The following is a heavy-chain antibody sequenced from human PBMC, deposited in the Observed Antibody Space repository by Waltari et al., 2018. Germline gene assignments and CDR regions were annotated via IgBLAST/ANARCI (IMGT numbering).Heavy chain of an antibody. Sequence: QVQLQESGPGLVKPSQTLSLTCPVSGGSISSGRSYWSWTRQPAGKGLEWLGRIYTSGSTNYNPPLKSRVTISVDTSKNQFSLKLSSLTAADTAVYYCARDSSSWYYFDYWGQGTLVTVSS. J-gene: IGHJ4*02. D-gene: IGHD6-13*01. V-gene: IGHV4-61*02. CDR1: GGSISSGRSY. CDR2: IYTSGST. CDR3: ARDSSSWYYFDY.